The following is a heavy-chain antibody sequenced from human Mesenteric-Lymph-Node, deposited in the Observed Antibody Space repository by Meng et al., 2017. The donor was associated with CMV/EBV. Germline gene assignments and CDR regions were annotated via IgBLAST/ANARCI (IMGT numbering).Heavy chain of an antibody. V-gene: IGHV4-4*02. CDR1: GVSISSSHW. D-gene: IGHD3-10*01. CDR3: TRREIYGSGIYIQFDS. CDR2: ISHSGST. J-gene: IGHJ4*02. Sequence: SGVSISSSHWWSWVRQPPGKGLEWIGEISHSGSTNYIPSLKSRVTISIDKSKNQFSLNLNSVTAADTAVYYCTRREIYGSGIYIQFDSWSQGTLVTVSS.